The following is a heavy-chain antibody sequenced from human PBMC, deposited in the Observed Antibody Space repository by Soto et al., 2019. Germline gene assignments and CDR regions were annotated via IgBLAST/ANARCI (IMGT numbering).Heavy chain of an antibody. D-gene: IGHD2-15*01. J-gene: IGHJ3*02. CDR3: ARKVVAATRVAFDI. Sequence: NPSETPSLTCTVSGGSISSGGYYWSWIRQHPGKGLEWIGYIYYSGSTYYNPSLKSRVTISVDTSKNQFSLKLSSVTAADTAVYYCARKVVAATRVAFDIWGQGTMVTVSS. V-gene: IGHV4-31*03. CDR2: IYYSGST. CDR1: GGSISSGGYY.